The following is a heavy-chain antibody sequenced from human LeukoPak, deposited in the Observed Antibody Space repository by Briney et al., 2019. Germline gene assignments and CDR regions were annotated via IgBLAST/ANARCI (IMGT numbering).Heavy chain of an antibody. D-gene: IGHD3-22*01. CDR1: GFTFSSFT. J-gene: IGHJ4*02. Sequence: PGGSLRLSCVASGFTFSSFTINWVRQAPGKGLEWVSSISVSSNYIYYADSVRGRFSISRDDARDSLFLQMNSLRAEDTAVYYCVRLRRNSDTSGYYYYYDFWGQGALVTVSS. CDR2: ISVSSNYI. CDR3: VRLRRNSDTSGYYYYYDF. V-gene: IGHV3-21*01.